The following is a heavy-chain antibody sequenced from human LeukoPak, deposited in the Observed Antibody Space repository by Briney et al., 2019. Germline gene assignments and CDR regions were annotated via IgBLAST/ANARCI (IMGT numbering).Heavy chain of an antibody. J-gene: IGHJ4*02. CDR1: GFTFTSYD. CDR3: ARDSYMFGSDY. V-gene: IGHV3-48*03. D-gene: IGHD3-10*02. CDR2: ISNGGGTI. Sequence: PGGSLRLSCVASGFTFTSYDFNWVRQAPGQGLEWVSYISNGGGTISYADSVKGRFTISRDNAKNSVFLQMNTLRAEDTAVYYCARDSYMFGSDYWGQGTLVTVSS.